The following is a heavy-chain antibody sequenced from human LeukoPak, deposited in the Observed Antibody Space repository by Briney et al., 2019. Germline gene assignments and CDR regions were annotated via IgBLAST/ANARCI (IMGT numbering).Heavy chain of an antibody. D-gene: IGHD5-24*01. CDR3: ARGNGDGYNYVGAFDI. Sequence: PGGSLRLSCEGSGFTFNDYYMGWIRQAPGKGLEWASYISGSSSHTDYADSVKGRFTIPRDSAKNSLYLQMNSLRVEDTAVYYCARGNGDGYNYVGAFDIWGQGTMVTVSS. J-gene: IGHJ3*02. CDR2: ISGSSSHT. V-gene: IGHV3-11*06. CDR1: GFTFNDYY.